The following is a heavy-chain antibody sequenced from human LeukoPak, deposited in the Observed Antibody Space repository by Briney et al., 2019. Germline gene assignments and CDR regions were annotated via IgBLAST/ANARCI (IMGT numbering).Heavy chain of an antibody. V-gene: IGHV3-30-3*01. J-gene: IGHJ6*02. D-gene: IGHD6-13*01. CDR2: VSYDGSNK. CDR1: GFTFSSYA. Sequence: GGSLRLSCAASGFTFSSYAMHWVRQAPGKGLEWVAAVSYDGSNKYYADSVEGRFTISRDNSKNTLYLQMNSLRAEDTAVYYCARGAGSYYYYGMDVWGQGTTVTVSS. CDR3: ARGAGSYYYYGMDV.